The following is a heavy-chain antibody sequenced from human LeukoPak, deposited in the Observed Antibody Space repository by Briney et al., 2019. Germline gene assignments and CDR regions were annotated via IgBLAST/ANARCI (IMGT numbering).Heavy chain of an antibody. CDR3: ARGGNYDILTGYIFDY. V-gene: IGHV3-7*03. CDR1: GFTFSNYW. Sequence: PGGSLRLSCAASGFTFSNYWMSWVHQAPGKGLERVANIKHDGGDKHYVDSVKGRFTIARDSAKNSLNLQMNSLRAEDTAVYYCARGGNYDILTGYIFDYWGQGTLVTVSS. J-gene: IGHJ4*02. CDR2: IKHDGGDK. D-gene: IGHD3-9*01.